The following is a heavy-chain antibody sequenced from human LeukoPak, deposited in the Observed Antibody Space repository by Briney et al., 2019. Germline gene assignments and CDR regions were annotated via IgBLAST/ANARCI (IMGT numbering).Heavy chain of an antibody. CDR3: ARNFQGYYYGY. D-gene: IGHD3-22*01. CDR2: IDPSGGST. V-gene: IGHV1-46*01. J-gene: IGHJ4*02. CDR1: GYTFTSYY. Sequence: ASVKVSCKASGYTFTSYYMHWVRQAPGQGLEWMGVIDPSGGSTIYAQKFQGRVTMTRDTSTSTVYMELSSLRSEDTAVYYCARNFQGYYYGYWGQGTLVTVSS.